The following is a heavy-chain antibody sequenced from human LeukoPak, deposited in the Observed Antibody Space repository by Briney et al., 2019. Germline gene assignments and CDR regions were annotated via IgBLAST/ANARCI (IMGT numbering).Heavy chain of an antibody. J-gene: IGHJ6*02. CDR2: ISGSGGST. D-gene: IGHD2-2*01. CDR1: GFTFSSYA. Sequence: QPGGSLRLSCAASGFTFSSYAMSWVRQAPGKGLEWVSAISGSGGSTYYADSVKGRFTISRDNSKNTLYLQMTSLRAEDSAVYYCARYCTSTSCADSSYYGMDVWGQGTTATVSS. V-gene: IGHV3-23*01. CDR3: ARYCTSTSCADSSYYGMDV.